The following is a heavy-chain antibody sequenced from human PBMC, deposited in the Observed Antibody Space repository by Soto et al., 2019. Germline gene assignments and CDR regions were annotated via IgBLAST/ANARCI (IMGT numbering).Heavy chain of an antibody. V-gene: IGHV4-39*01. D-gene: IGHD2-2*01. J-gene: IGHJ4*02. CDR2: NYYCGNT. CDR1: GSSLSSIGYY. Sequence: SETLSLTFTISGSSLSSIGYYWGWLRQPPEKGLEWIGSNYYCGNTYYNPSLKSRVTISVDTSKNQFSLKLNSVTAADTAVYYCARQGTVVVPAATDYWGQGILVTVSS. CDR3: ARQGTVVVPAATDY.